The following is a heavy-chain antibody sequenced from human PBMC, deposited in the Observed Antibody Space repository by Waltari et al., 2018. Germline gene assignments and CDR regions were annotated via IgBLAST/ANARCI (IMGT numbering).Heavy chain of an antibody. D-gene: IGHD2-15*01. CDR3: ARDRGRGLYLDS. V-gene: IGHV4-4*02. CDR1: SSYL. J-gene: IGHJ4*02. Sequence: SSYLWNWGRQTPWKGLGWIGQIHGSGRINFNPSFESRVTMSIDTSKNQFSLKVSSATAADTAVYYCARDRGRGLYLDSWGQGSLVTVS. CDR2: IHGSGRI.